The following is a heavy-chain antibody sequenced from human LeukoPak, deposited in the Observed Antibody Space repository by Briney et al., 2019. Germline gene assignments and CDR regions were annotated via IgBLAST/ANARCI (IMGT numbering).Heavy chain of an antibody. V-gene: IGHV4-61*02. Sequence: SETLSLTCTVSGGSISSSSYYWGWIRQPAGKGLEWIGRIYTSGSTNYNPSLKSRVTMSVDTSKNQFSLKLSSVTAADTAVYYCAREGYDSSGYYYPRDYYYYMDVWGKGTTVTISS. J-gene: IGHJ6*03. D-gene: IGHD3-22*01. CDR3: AREGYDSSGYYYPRDYYYYMDV. CDR1: GGSISSSSYY. CDR2: IYTSGST.